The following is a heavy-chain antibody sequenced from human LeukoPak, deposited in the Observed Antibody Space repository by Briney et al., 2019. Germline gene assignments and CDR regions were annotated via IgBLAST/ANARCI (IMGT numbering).Heavy chain of an antibody. CDR2: ISGTGSAT. Sequence: GGCLRLSWVASGCSFSSSAMSWVRQAPGRGLQWVSSISGTGSATHYADSVKGRFIISRDNSRNTLYLQMHSLRVADTAIYYCAKDQGPDYAPVGSATQFYWGQGALVTVSS. CDR1: GCSFSSSA. D-gene: IGHD4-17*01. J-gene: IGHJ4*02. CDR3: AKDQGPDYAPVGSATQFY. V-gene: IGHV3-23*01.